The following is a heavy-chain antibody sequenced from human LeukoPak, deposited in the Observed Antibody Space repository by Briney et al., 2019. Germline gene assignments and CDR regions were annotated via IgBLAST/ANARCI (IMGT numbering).Heavy chain of an antibody. CDR3: AKDSLVDYYDSSGYYTYFDY. CDR1: GFTFSSYA. J-gene: IGHJ4*02. CDR2: ISGSGGST. V-gene: IGHV3-23*01. Sequence: GSLRLSCAAPGFTFSSYAMSWVRQAPGKGLEWVSAISGSGGSTYYADSVKGRFTISRDSSKNTLYLQMNSLRAEDTAVYYCAKDSLVDYYDSSGYYTYFDYWGQGTLVTVSS. D-gene: IGHD3-22*01.